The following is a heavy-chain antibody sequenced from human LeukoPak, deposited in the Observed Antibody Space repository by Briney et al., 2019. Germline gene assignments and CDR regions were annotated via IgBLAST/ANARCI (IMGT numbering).Heavy chain of an antibody. CDR3: ARASSRYDSSGYYSD. CDR2: IGTAGDT. J-gene: IGHJ4*02. CDR1: GFTFSSYD. Sequence: AGGSLRLSCAASGFTFSSYDMHWVRQATGKGLEWVSAIGTAGDTYYPGSVKGRFTISRENAKNSLYLQMNGLRAGDTAVYYCARASSRYDSSGYYSDWGQGTLVTVSS. D-gene: IGHD3-22*01. V-gene: IGHV3-13*01.